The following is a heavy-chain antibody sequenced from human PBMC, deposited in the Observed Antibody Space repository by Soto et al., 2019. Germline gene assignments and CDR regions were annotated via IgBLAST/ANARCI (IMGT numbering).Heavy chain of an antibody. CDR1: GFTFSSNW. CDR3: ARASSTWYVSFDC. Sequence: EVQLVESGGGLVQPGGSLRLSCAASGFTFSSNWMHWVRQAPGKGLVWVSRINSDGSITTYADSVKGQFIISRDNAKNTLYLQMNSLRAEDTAVYYCARASSTWYVSFDCWGQGTLVTVSS. J-gene: IGHJ4*02. D-gene: IGHD6-13*01. V-gene: IGHV3-74*01. CDR2: INSDGSIT.